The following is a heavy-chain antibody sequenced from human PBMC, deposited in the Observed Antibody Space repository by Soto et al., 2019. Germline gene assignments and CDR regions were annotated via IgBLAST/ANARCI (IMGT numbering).Heavy chain of an antibody. Sequence: GESLKISCKGSGYSFTSYWIGWVRQMPGKGLKRMGIIYPSDSDTRYSPSFQGQVTISADKSISTAYLQWSSLKASDTAMYYCARHGRGSYYYDSSGYLPNDYWGQGTLVTVSS. D-gene: IGHD3-22*01. CDR2: IYPSDSDT. CDR1: GYSFTSYW. CDR3: ARHGRGSYYYDSSGYLPNDY. J-gene: IGHJ4*02. V-gene: IGHV5-51*01.